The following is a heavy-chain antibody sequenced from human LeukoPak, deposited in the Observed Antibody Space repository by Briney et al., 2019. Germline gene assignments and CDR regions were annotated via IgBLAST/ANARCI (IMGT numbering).Heavy chain of an antibody. D-gene: IGHD3-22*01. CDR1: GYTIINYY. V-gene: IGHV1-2*02. Sequence: ASVKVTCKASGYTIINYYMHLVRQASGQGLEWMGWINPNSGDTKYAQKFQGRVTMTRDTSISTAYMELTRLRSDDTAVYYCARAPGYYDSSGHYATNWFDPWGQGTLVTVSS. CDR2: INPNSGDT. CDR3: ARAPGYYDSSGHYATNWFDP. J-gene: IGHJ5*02.